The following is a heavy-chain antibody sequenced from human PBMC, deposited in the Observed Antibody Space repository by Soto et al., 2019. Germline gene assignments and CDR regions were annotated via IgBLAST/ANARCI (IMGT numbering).Heavy chain of an antibody. D-gene: IGHD6-13*01. CDR1: GGSISSGGYS. Sequence: LSLTFAVSGGSISSGGYSWSWIRQPPGKGLEWIGYIYHSGSTYYNPSLKSRVTISVDRSKNQFSLKLSSVTAADTAVYYCARGSAAAAGTGWFDPWGQGTLVTVSS. CDR2: IYHSGST. J-gene: IGHJ5*02. CDR3: ARGSAAAAGTGWFDP. V-gene: IGHV4-30-2*01.